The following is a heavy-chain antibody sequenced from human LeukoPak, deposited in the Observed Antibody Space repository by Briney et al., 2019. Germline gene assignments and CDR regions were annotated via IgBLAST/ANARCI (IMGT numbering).Heavy chain of an antibody. V-gene: IGHV1-69*10. CDR1: GGTFSSHA. CDR3: ARKYSPGDPLDY. Sequence: ASVKVSCKASGGTFSSHAMSWVRQAPGQGLEWMGGIIPILDITNYAQKFQGRVTITADKSTGTAYMELSSLRSEDTAVYYCARKYSPGDPLDYWGQGTLVTVSS. D-gene: IGHD7-27*01. CDR2: IIPILDIT. J-gene: IGHJ4*02.